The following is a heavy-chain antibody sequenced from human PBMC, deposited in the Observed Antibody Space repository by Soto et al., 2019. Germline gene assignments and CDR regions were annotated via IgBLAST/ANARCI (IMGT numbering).Heavy chain of an antibody. D-gene: IGHD6-13*01. V-gene: IGHV3-20*04. CDR1: TVTFSNYA. CDR3: AKPTFSSSWSPFDY. CDR2: INWNGGST. Sequence: PGGSLRLSCTASTVTFSNYAMSWVRQAPGKGLEWVSGINWNGGSTGYADSVKGRFTISRDNAKNSLYLQMNSLRAEDTALYYCAKPTFSSSWSPFDYWGQGTLVTVSS. J-gene: IGHJ4*02.